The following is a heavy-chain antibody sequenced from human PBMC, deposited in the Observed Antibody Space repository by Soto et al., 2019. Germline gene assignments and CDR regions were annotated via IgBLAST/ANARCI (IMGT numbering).Heavy chain of an antibody. CDR3: ASSSYSGYDLDY. Sequence: ASVKVSCKASGYTFTSYYMHWVRQAPGQGLEWMGIINPSGGSTSYAQKFQGRVTMTRDTSTSTVYMELSSLRSEDTAVYYCASSSYSGYDLDYWGKGTLVTVSS. CDR1: GYTFTSYY. CDR2: INPSGGST. D-gene: IGHD5-12*01. J-gene: IGHJ4*02. V-gene: IGHV1-46*03.